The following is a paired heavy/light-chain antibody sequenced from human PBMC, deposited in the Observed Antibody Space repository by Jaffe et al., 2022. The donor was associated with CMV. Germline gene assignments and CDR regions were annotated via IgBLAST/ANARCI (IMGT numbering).Heavy chain of an antibody. V-gene: IGHV3-11*06. J-gene: IGHJ4*02. CDR3: ARGASFSGLDK. CDR1: GFTFSGNY. Sequence: QDQLVESGGGLVTPGGSLRLSCVGSGFTFSGNYMSWIRQTPGKRLEWVSYTSGSTDYKLYGDSVRGRFTVSRDNAKNSLYLQMSSLKVEDTAIYFCARGASFSGLDKWGQGTLVTVSS. CDR2: TSGSTDYK. D-gene: IGHD3-10*01.
Light chain of an antibody. V-gene: IGKV3-20*01. CDR1: QSVGSSY. CDR2: ATS. CDR3: QQYGDSRFS. Sequence: ENVLTQSPGTLSLSPGESATLSCRASQSVGSSYLHWYQQKPGQAPRLLIYATSTRAAGVPDRFSGGGSGTDFTLTISGLEPEDFAVYYCQQYGDSRFSFGPGTKVDIK. J-gene: IGKJ3*01.